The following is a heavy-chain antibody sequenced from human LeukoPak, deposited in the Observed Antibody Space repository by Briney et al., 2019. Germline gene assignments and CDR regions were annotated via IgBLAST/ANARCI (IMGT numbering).Heavy chain of an antibody. CDR1: GGSLSSGGYY. V-gene: IGHV4-31*03. CDR2: IYYSGST. Sequence: PSQTLSLTCTVSGGSLSSGGYYWGWLRQHPGRGLEWFGYIYYSGSTYYNPSLKSRVTISVDTSKNQFSLKLSSVTAADTAVYYCARDRARYSSSWYGTYFDYWGQGTLVTVSS. CDR3: ARDRARYSSSWYGTYFDY. D-gene: IGHD6-13*01. J-gene: IGHJ4*02.